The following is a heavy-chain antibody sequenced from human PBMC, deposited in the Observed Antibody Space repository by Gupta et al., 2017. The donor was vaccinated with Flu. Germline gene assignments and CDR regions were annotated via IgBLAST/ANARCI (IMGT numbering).Heavy chain of an antibody. CDR1: GFTLRGHA. J-gene: IGHJ5*02. D-gene: IGHD3-22*01. CDR3: TKDRVIVTATPET. V-gene: IGHV3-23*01. Sequence: ESGGGLVQPGGSLRLSCAASGFTLRGHAMSWVRQAPGKGLEWVSVISGRGDLTYYARSVKGRFSIYRDNSESTLYLEMTSLRVEDTAMYYCTKDRVIVTATPETWGQGTLVTVXS. CDR2: ISGRGDLT.